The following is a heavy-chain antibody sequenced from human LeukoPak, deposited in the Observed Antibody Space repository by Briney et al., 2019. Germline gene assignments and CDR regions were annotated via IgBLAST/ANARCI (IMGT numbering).Heavy chain of an antibody. CDR3: AKARYSGSSEDY. V-gene: IGHV3-23*01. Sequence: GGSLRLSSAASGFTFSSYAMSWVRQAPGKGLKGVSSISGSGGSTYYADSVKGRFTISRDNSKNTMYLQMNSLRAEDTAVYYCAKARYSGSSEDYWGQGTLVTVSS. J-gene: IGHJ4*02. CDR2: ISGSGGST. D-gene: IGHD1-26*01. CDR1: GFTFSSYA.